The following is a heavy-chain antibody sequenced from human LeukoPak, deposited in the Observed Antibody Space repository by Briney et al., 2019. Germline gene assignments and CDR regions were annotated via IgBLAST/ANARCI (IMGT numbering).Heavy chain of an antibody. D-gene: IGHD2-2*02. J-gene: IGHJ4*02. Sequence: GASVKVSCKASGYTFTYRYLHWVRQAPGQALEWMGWITPFNGNTNYAQKFQDRVTITRDRSMSTAYMELSSLRSEDTAMYYCASSANVPATAILFDYWGQGTLVTVSS. CDR1: GYTFTYRY. V-gene: IGHV1-45*02. CDR2: ITPFNGNT. CDR3: ASSANVPATAILFDY.